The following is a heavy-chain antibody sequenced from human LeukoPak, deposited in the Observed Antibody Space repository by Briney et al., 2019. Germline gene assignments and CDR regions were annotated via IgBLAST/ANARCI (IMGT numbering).Heavy chain of an antibody. CDR2: IKSQTEGATT. Sequence: PGGSLRLSCATSGFTFANAWLSWVRQAPGEGLQWVGHIKSQTEGATTDYVTPVKGRFTIWGDDSANTLYLQMNGLRTDDTAVYYCATGGRYFGSWGQGTLVTVSS. CDR3: ATGGRYFGS. J-gene: IGHJ4*02. CDR1: GFTFANAW. V-gene: IGHV3-15*01.